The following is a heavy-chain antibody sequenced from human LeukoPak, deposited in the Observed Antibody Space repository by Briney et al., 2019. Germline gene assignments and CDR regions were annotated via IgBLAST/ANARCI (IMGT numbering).Heavy chain of an antibody. CDR1: GGSISSSSYY. CDR3: ARGPTYYYDSSGYSFFFQH. V-gene: IGHV4-39*07. J-gene: IGHJ1*01. Sequence: PSETLSLTCTVSGGSISSSSYYWGWIRQPPGKGLEWIGSIYNSGSTYYNPSLKSRVTISVDTSKNQFSLKLSSVTAADTAVYYCARGPTYYYDSSGYSFFFQHWGQGTLVTVSS. CDR2: IYNSGST. D-gene: IGHD3-22*01.